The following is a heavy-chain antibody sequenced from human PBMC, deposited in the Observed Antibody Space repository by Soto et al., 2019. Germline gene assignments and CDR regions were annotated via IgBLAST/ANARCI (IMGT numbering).Heavy chain of an antibody. J-gene: IGHJ4*02. V-gene: IGHV2-5*02. Sequence: QITLKESGPTLMKPTQTLTLTCTFSGFSLRTSGVGVGWIRQPPGKALEWLALIYWDDDKRYSPSLKSRLTIPKDTSKNHVVLTLTNMDPVDTATYYCAHRRFTFGGDISADYWGQGTLVTVSS. CDR1: GFSLRTSGVG. D-gene: IGHD3-16*02. CDR2: IYWDDDK. CDR3: AHRRFTFGGDISADY.